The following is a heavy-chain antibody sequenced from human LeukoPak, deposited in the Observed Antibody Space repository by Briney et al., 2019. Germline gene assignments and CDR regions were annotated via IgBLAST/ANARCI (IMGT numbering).Heavy chain of an antibody. Sequence: SEALSLTCTVSGGSISSSSYYWGWIRQPPGKGLEWIGSIYYSGSTYYNPSLKSRVTISVDTSKNQFSLKLSSVTAADTAVYYCARDRVLPFVWGSYPDRGFDYWGQGTLVTVSS. V-gene: IGHV4-39*07. J-gene: IGHJ4*02. D-gene: IGHD3-16*02. CDR3: ARDRVLPFVWGSYPDRGFDY. CDR1: GGSISSSSYY. CDR2: IYYSGST.